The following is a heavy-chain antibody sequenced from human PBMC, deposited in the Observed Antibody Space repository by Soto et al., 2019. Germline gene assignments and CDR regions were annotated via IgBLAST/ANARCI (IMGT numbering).Heavy chain of an antibody. J-gene: IGHJ3*02. V-gene: IGHV1-69*13. CDR1: GGTFSSYA. CDR3: ARDFTRYLNPSRYYYDSSGSLVPGAFDI. Sequence: ASVKVSCKASGGTFSSYAISWVRQAPGQGLEWMGGIIPIFGTANYAQKFQGRVTITADESTSTAYMELSSLRSEDTAVYYCARDFTRYLNPSRYYYDSSGSLVPGAFDIWGQGTMVTVSS. D-gene: IGHD3-22*01. CDR2: IIPIFGTA.